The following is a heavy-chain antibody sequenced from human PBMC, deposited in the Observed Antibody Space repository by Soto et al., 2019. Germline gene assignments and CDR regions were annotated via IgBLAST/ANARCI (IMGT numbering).Heavy chain of an antibody. J-gene: IGHJ4*02. CDR3: VRGGYSGSYYRFF. CDR2: IDRDGATT. CDR1: GFTLSNYW. D-gene: IGHD1-26*01. Sequence: PVGSLRLSCAASGFTLSNYWMNWVRQVPGKGLLWVSRIDRDGATTSYADSVKGQFTISRDNARNRLYLQMNSLRVEDTAVYYCVRGGYSGSYYRFFWGQGALVTVSS. V-gene: IGHV3-74*01.